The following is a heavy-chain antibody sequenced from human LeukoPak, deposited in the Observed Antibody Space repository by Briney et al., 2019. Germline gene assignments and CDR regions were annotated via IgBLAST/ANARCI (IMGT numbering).Heavy chain of an antibody. Sequence: GGSLRLSCAASGFTFSSYGMHWVRQAPGKGLEWVAVIWYDGSNKYYADSVKGRFTISRDNSKNTLYLQMNSLRAEDTAVHYCARTYGDYYFDYWGQGTLVTVSS. V-gene: IGHV3-33*01. CDR1: GFTFSSYG. CDR2: IWYDGSNK. CDR3: ARTYGDYYFDY. D-gene: IGHD4-17*01. J-gene: IGHJ4*02.